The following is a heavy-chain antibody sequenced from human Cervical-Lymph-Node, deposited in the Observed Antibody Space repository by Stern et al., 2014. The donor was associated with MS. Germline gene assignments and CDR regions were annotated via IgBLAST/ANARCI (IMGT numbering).Heavy chain of an antibody. D-gene: IGHD1-26*01. CDR3: ARGELKEGLVRGMDV. J-gene: IGHJ6*02. V-gene: IGHV1-69*01. CDR2: IIPIFGTA. Sequence: QVQLMQSGAEVKKPGPSVKVSCKASGGTFSSYAISWVRQAPGQGLEWMGGIIPIFGTANYEQKFQGPVTITADGSTSPASLERRSLRSEDTAVYYCARGELKEGLVRGMDVWGQGTTVTVSS. CDR1: GGTFSSYA.